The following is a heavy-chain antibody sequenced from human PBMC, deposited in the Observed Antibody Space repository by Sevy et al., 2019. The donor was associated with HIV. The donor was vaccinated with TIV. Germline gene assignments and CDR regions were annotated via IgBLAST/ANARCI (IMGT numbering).Heavy chain of an antibody. Sequence: GGSLRLSCAASGFTFSTYGMHWVRQAPGKGLEWVAFIRFDGTIQYYTDSVKGRLTISRDNSKNTLYLQMNRLKAEDTAVYFCAKVLHIVVVPAAIDYYYGMDVWGQGTTVTVSS. CDR3: AKVLHIVVVPAAIDYYYGMDV. J-gene: IGHJ6*02. CDR2: IRFDGTIQ. D-gene: IGHD2-2*01. CDR1: GFTFSTYG. V-gene: IGHV3-30*02.